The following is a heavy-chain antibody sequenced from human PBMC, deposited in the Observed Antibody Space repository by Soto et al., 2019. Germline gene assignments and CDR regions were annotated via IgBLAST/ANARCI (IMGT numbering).Heavy chain of an antibody. CDR2: IYHSGST. J-gene: IGHJ6*02. CDR3: ASRPRRSSWYEDV. V-gene: IGHV4-4*02. D-gene: IGHD6-13*01. Sequence: TLSLTCAVSGGSISSSNWWSWVRQPPGKGLEWIGEIYHSGSTNYNPSLKSRVTISVDKSKNQFSLKLSSVTAADTAVYYCASRPRRSSWYEDVWGQGTTVTVSS. CDR1: GGSISSSNW.